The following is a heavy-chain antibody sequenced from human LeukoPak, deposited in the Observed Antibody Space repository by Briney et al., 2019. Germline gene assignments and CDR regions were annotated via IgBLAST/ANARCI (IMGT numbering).Heavy chain of an antibody. D-gene: IGHD4-11*01. CDR1: GYSISSGYY. V-gene: IGHV4-38-2*02. CDR3: ARAKYSNCFDY. Sequence: SETLSLTCTVSGYSISSGYYWGWIRQPPEKGLEWIGSIYHSGSTYYNPSLKSRVTISVDTSKNQFSLKLSSVTAADTAVYYCARAKYSNCFDYWGQGTLVTVSS. CDR2: IYHSGST. J-gene: IGHJ4*02.